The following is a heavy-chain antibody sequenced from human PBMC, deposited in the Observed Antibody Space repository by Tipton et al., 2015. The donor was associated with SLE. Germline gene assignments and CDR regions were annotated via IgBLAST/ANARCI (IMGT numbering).Heavy chain of an antibody. D-gene: IGHD1-26*01. Sequence: QLVQSGPEVKKPGSSVKVSCKASGGTFSSYTISWVRQAPGQGLEWMGRIIPILGIANYAQKFQGRVTITADKSTSTAYMELSSVRSEDTAVYYCARVGGGSYYFDYWGQGTLVTVSS. CDR1: GGTFSSYT. CDR3: ARVGGGSYYFDY. V-gene: IGHV1-69*09. J-gene: IGHJ4*02. CDR2: IIPILGIA.